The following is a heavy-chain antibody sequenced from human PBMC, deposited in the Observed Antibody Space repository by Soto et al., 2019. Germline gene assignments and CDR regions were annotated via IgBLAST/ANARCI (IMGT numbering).Heavy chain of an antibody. V-gene: IGHV1-24*01. CDR3: ATAKISGRKYYDFWSGYYFDY. CDR1: GYTLTELS. D-gene: IGHD3-3*01. Sequence: ASVKVSCKVSGYTLTELSMHWVRQAPGKGLEWMGGFDPEDGETIYAQKFQGRVTMTEDTSTDTAYMELSSLRSEDTAVYYCATAKISGRKYYDFWSGYYFDYWGQGTLVTVS. J-gene: IGHJ4*02. CDR2: FDPEDGET.